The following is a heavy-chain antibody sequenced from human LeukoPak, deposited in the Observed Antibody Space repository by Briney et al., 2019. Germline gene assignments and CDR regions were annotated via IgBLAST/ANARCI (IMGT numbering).Heavy chain of an antibody. CDR3: ARPLTIFGVVIIGY. J-gene: IGHJ4*02. D-gene: IGHD3-3*01. CDR1: GFTFSSYS. Sequence: GGSLRLSCAASGFTFSSYSMNWVRQAPGKGLEWVSSISSSSSYIYYADSVKGRFTISRDNAKNSLYLQMNSLRAEDTAVYYCARPLTIFGVVIIGYWGQGTLVTVSS. CDR2: ISSSSSYI. V-gene: IGHV3-21*01.